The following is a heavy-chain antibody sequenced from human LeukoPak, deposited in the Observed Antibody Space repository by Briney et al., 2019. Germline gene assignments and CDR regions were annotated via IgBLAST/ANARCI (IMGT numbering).Heavy chain of an antibody. J-gene: IGHJ4*02. Sequence: GGSLRLSCAASGFTFSNDWMCWVRQAPGKGLEWVANINQDESKKYYADSVKGRFTISRDNAKNSLYLQMNSLRAEDTAVYYCARLRTTMTSPYDHWGQGTLVTVSS. CDR1: GFTFSNDW. CDR3: ARLRTTMTSPYDH. V-gene: IGHV3-7*01. D-gene: IGHD4-17*01. CDR2: INQDESKK.